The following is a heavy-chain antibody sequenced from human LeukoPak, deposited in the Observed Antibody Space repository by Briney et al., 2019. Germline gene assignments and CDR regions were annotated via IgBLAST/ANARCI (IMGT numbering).Heavy chain of an antibody. V-gene: IGHV3-64D*06. J-gene: IGHJ4*02. CDR2: ISSNGGST. CDR3: VKYSGFDYFFDF. Sequence: GGSLRLSCSASGFTFSNSAMYWVRQAPGKGLEYVSAISSNGGSTYYADSVKGRFTISRDNSKSTLYLQMSSLRAEDTAVYYCVKYSGFDYFFDFWGQGTLVTVSS. D-gene: IGHD5-12*01. CDR1: GFTFSNSA.